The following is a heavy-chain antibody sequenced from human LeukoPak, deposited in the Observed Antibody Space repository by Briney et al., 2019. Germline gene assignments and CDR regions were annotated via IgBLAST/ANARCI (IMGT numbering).Heavy chain of an antibody. CDR2: IYHSGST. J-gene: IGHJ1*01. CDR3: ASSLWDFWSGYSFQH. Sequence: SETLSHTCTVSGYSISSGYYWGWIRQPPGKGLERIGSIYHSGSTYYNPSLKSRVTISVDTSKNQFSLKLSSVTAADTAVYYCASSLWDFWSGYSFQHWGQGTLVTVSS. V-gene: IGHV4-38-2*02. D-gene: IGHD3-3*01. CDR1: GYSISSGYY.